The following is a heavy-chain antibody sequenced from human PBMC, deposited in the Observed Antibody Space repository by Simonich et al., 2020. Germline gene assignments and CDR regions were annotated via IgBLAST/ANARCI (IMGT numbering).Heavy chain of an antibody. CDR1: GYSISSGYY. CDR3: ARDYYGGNYYFDY. V-gene: IGHV4-38-2*02. D-gene: IGHD2-21*02. Sequence: QVQLQESGPGLVKPSETLSLTCAVSGYSISSGYYWGWIRQPPGKGLEWIGSIYHSGSTYYNPSRKIRVTISVDTSKNQFSLKLSSVTAADTAVYYCARDYYGGNYYFDYWGQGTLVTVSS. J-gene: IGHJ4*02. CDR2: IYHSGST.